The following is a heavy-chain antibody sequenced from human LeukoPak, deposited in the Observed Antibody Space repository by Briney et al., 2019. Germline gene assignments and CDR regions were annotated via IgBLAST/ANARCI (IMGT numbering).Heavy chain of an antibody. V-gene: IGHV3-7*01. J-gene: IGHJ4*02. D-gene: IGHD2-2*01. CDR3: ARARYCSSTSCYPIPYYFDY. CDR1: GFTFSSYW. Sequence: GGSLRLSCAASGFTFSSYWMSWVRQAPGKGLEWVANIKQDGSEKYYVDSVKGRFTISRDNAKNSLHLQMNSLRAEDTAVYYCARARYCSSTSCYPIPYYFDYWGQGTLVTVSS. CDR2: IKQDGSEK.